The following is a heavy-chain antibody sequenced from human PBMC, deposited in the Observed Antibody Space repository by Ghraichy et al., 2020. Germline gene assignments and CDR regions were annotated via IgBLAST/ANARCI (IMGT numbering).Heavy chain of an antibody. V-gene: IGHV3-48*02. J-gene: IGHJ3*02. CDR3: ARAAGGCRGDCYYAFDI. D-gene: IGHD2-21*02. CDR2: ISTSSSTR. CDR1: GFTFSSYS. Sequence: GGSLRLSCAASGFTFSSYSMNWVRQAPGKGLEWVSYISTSSSTRYYADSVKDRFTISRDSAKNSLYLHMNSLRDEDTAFYYCARAAGGCRGDCYYAFDIWGQGTMVTVSS.